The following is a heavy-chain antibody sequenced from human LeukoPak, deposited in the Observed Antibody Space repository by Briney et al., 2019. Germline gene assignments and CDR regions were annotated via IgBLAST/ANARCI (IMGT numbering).Heavy chain of an antibody. V-gene: IGHV4-34*01. CDR3: ARTVPMVRGVITSDWFDP. D-gene: IGHD3-10*01. J-gene: IGHJ5*02. Sequence: PSETLSLTCAVYGGSFSGYYWSWIRQPPGKGLEWIGEINHSGSTNYNPSLKSRVTISVDTSKNQFSLKLSSVTAADTAVYYCARTVPMVRGVITSDWFDPWGQGTLVTVSS. CDR1: GGSFSGYY. CDR2: INHSGST.